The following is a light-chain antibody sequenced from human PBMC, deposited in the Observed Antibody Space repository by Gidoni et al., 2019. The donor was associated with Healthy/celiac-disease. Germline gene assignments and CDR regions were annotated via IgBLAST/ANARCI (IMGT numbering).Light chain of an antibody. CDR3: QQSYSTPRT. CDR1: QSISSY. J-gene: IGKJ1*01. Sequence: DIQMTQSPSSLSASVGDRVTITCRSSQSISSYLNWYQQKPGKAPKLLIYAASSLQSGVPSRFSGSGSGKDFNLTISSLQPEDFATYYCQQSYSTPRTFXXXTKVEIK. CDR2: AAS. V-gene: IGKV1-39*01.